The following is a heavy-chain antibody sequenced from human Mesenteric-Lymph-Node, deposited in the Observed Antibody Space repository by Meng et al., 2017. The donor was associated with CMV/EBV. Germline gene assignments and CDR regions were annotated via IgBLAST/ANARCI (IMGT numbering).Heavy chain of an antibody. D-gene: IGHD3-10*01. J-gene: IGHJ4*02. Sequence: KASGYTFTGYYMHWGRQAPGQGIEWMGRINPNSGGTNYAQKFQGRVTMTRDTSISTAYMGLSRLRSDDTAVYYCARLDYYGSGSYDYWGQGTLVTVSS. V-gene: IGHV1-2*06. CDR3: ARLDYYGSGSYDY. CDR1: GYTFTGYY. CDR2: INPNSGGT.